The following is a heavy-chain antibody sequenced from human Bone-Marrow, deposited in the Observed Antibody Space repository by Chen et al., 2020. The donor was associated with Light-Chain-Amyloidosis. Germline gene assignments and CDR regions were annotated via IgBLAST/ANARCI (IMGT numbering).Heavy chain of an antibody. J-gene: IGHJ4*02. CDR2: IYPDDSDA. D-gene: IGHD5-12*01. Sequence: EVQLEQSGPDVKKHGESLKISCKGSGYTFPNYWIGWVRQMPGKGLEWMGVIYPDDSDARYSPSFEGQVTISADKSITTAYLQWRSLKASDTAMYYCARRRDGYNFDYWGQGTLVTVSS. V-gene: IGHV5-51*01. CDR1: GYTFPNYW. CDR3: ARRRDGYNFDY.